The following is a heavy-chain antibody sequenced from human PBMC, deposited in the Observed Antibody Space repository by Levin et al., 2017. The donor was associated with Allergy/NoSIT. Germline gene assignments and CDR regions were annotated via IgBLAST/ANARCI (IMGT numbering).Heavy chain of an antibody. CDR2: IYSIGST. D-gene: IGHD1-7*01. CDR1: GGSINNYY. Sequence: SETLSLTCTVSGGSINNYYWSWIRQPPGKGLQWLGHIYSIGSTNYNPSLKSRVTISVDTSKNQFPLKLRSVTAADTAVYYCARDRVIIGSTNYYYGMDVWGQGTTVTVSS. CDR3: ARDRVIIGSTNYYYGMDV. V-gene: IGHV4-59*01. J-gene: IGHJ6*02.